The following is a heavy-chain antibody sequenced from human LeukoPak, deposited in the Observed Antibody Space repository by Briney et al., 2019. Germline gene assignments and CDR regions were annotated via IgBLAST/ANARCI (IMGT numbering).Heavy chain of an antibody. CDR1: GFDFSGFY. D-gene: IGHD2-15*01. CDR2: IRSKPSGYTT. J-gene: IGHJ4*02. V-gene: IGHV3-73*01. CDR3: TRLDCHGGSCSYVDY. Sequence: GGSLKLSCAASGFDFSGFYMHWVRQASGRGLEWVGLIRSKPSGYTTVYAASVKGRFTISRDDSKNTAYLQMNSLKAEDTAVYYCTRLDCHGGSCSYVDYWGQGTLVTVSS.